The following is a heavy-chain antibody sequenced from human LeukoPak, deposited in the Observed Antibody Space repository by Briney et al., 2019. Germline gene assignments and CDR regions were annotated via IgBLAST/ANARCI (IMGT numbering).Heavy chain of an antibody. J-gene: IGHJ4*02. CDR1: GFTFSSYW. V-gene: IGHV3-7*01. CDR3: ARDRGYSYGRPLDY. CDR2: IKQDGSEK. Sequence: GGSLRLSCAASGFTFSSYWMSWVRQAPGKGLEWVANIKQDGSEKYYVDSVKGRFTISRDNAKNSLYLQMNSLRAEDTAVYYCARDRGYSYGRPLDYWGQGTLVTVSS. D-gene: IGHD5-18*01.